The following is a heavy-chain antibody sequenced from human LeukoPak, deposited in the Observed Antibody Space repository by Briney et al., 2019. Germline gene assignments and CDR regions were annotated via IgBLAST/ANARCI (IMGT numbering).Heavy chain of an antibody. CDR1: GFTFSNYA. V-gene: IGHV3-23*01. J-gene: IGHJ4*02. CDR3: AKAARTTVTYSFDS. Sequence: GGSLRLSCAVSGFTFSNYAMVWVRQAPGKGLDWVSSISAGGGVTSNADSVKGRFTISRDNSKNTLYLQMNSLRAKDTAMYYCAKAARTTVTYSFDSWGQGTLVTVSS. CDR2: ISAGGGVT. D-gene: IGHD4-17*01.